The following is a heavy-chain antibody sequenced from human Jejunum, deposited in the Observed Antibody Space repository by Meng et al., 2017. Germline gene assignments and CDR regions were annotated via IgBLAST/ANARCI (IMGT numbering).Heavy chain of an antibody. Sequence: QVQLQESGPGLVEPSETLSLTCPVPGGSLSPYYWSWIRQPPGKGLEWLGYISYSGSTNYSPSLKSRVTISVDTSKNHFSLNLNSVTAADTAVYYCARAYSDSWGYFDSWGQGSLVTVSS. CDR3: ARAYSDSWGYFDS. CDR2: ISYSGST. D-gene: IGHD6-13*01. V-gene: IGHV4-59*01. CDR1: GGSLSPYY. J-gene: IGHJ4*02.